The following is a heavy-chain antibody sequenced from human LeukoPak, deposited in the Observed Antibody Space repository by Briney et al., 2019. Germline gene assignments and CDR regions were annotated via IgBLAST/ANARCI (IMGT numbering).Heavy chain of an antibody. J-gene: IGHJ4*02. D-gene: IGHD6-13*01. Sequence: ASVKVSCKASGYTFTGYYMHWVRQAPGQGLEWMGWINPNSGGTNYAQKFQGRVTMTRDTSISTAYMELSRLRSDDTAVYYCARVVSIAAAGKVWGQGTLVTVSS. CDR1: GYTFTGYY. V-gene: IGHV1-2*02. CDR2: INPNSGGT. CDR3: ARVVSIAAAGKV.